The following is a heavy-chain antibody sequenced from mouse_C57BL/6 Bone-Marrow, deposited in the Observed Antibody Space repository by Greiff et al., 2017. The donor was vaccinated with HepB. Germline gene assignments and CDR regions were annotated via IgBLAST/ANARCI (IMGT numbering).Heavy chain of an antibody. V-gene: IGHV1-63*01. CDR3: ARTRDYGSSYDYYAMDY. CDR1: GYTFTNYW. D-gene: IGHD1-1*01. J-gene: IGHJ4*01. Sequence: QVQLQQSGAELVRPGTSVKMSCKASGYTFTNYWIGWAKQRPGHGLEWIGDIYPGGGYTNYNEKFKGKATLTADKSSSTAYMQFSSLTSEDSAIYYCARTRDYGSSYDYYAMDYWGQGTSVTVSS. CDR2: IYPGGGYT.